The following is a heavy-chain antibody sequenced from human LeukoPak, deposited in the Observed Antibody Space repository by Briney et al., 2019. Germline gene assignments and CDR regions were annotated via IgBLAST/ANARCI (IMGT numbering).Heavy chain of an antibody. Sequence: GGSLRLSCAASGFTFSSYAMSWVRQAPGRGLEWVSAISGSGGSTCYADSVKGRFTISRDNSKNTLYLQMNSLRAEDTAVYYCVSPKYSSAWFFDYWGQGTLVTVSS. V-gene: IGHV3-23*01. CDR2: ISGSGGST. D-gene: IGHD6-19*01. CDR1: GFTFSSYA. CDR3: VSPKYSSAWFFDY. J-gene: IGHJ4*02.